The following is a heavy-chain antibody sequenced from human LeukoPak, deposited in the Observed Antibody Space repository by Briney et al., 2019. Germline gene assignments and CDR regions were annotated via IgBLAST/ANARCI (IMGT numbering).Heavy chain of an antibody. Sequence: SETLSLTCTLSGGSISQYYWSWIRQPPGKGLEWIGSIYHSGSTYYNPSLKSRVTISVDTSKNQFSLKLSSVTAADTAVYYCARRSDDFWSGYPHYYYYYYMDVWGKGTTVTVSS. V-gene: IGHV4-38-2*02. CDR3: ARRSDDFWSGYPHYYYYYYMDV. CDR1: GGSISQYY. CDR2: IYHSGST. J-gene: IGHJ6*03. D-gene: IGHD3-3*01.